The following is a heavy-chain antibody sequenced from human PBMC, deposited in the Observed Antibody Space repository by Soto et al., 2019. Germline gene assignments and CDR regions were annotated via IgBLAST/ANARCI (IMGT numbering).Heavy chain of an antibody. J-gene: IGHJ4*02. CDR2: INPNSGGT. Sequence: ASVKVSCKASGYTFTGYYMHWVRQAPGQGLEWMGWINPNSGGTNYAQKFQGWVTMTRDTSISTAYMELSRLRSDDTAVYYCASLLGTKYYDFWSGYYKDFDYWGQGTLVTVSS. D-gene: IGHD3-3*01. CDR3: ASLLGTKYYDFWSGYYKDFDY. V-gene: IGHV1-2*04. CDR1: GYTFTGYY.